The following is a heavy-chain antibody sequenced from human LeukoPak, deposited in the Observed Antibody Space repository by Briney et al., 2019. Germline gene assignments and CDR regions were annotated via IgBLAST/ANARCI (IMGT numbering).Heavy chain of an antibody. Sequence: SLRLSCAASGFTFDDYAMHWVRQAPGKGLEWVSGISWNSGSIGYADSVKGRFTISRDNAKNSLYLQMNSLRAEDTALYYCAKAGYSSGWPIDYWGQGTLVTVSS. J-gene: IGHJ4*02. CDR2: ISWNSGSI. CDR3: AKAGYSSGWPIDY. V-gene: IGHV3-9*01. D-gene: IGHD6-19*01. CDR1: GFTFDDYA.